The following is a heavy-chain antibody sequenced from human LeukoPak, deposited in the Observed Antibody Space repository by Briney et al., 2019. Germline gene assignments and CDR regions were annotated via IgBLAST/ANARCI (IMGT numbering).Heavy chain of an antibody. Sequence: PGGSLRLSCAASGFTFSSYWMSWVRQAPGKGLEWVANIKQDGSEKYYVDSVKGRFTISRDNAKNSLYLQMNSLRAEDTAVYYCARPPVAGTGYCYYMDVWGKGTTVTVSS. V-gene: IGHV3-7*01. J-gene: IGHJ6*03. CDR3: ARPPVAGTGYCYYMDV. D-gene: IGHD6-19*01. CDR1: GFTFSSYW. CDR2: IKQDGSEK.